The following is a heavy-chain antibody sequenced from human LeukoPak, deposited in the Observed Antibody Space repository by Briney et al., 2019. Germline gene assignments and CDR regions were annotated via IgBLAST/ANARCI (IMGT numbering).Heavy chain of an antibody. D-gene: IGHD1-26*01. Sequence: GASVKVSCKASGYTFTSYDINWVRQATGQGLEWMGWMNPNSGNTGYAQKFQGRVTMTRNTSISTAYMELSSLRSEDTAVYYCAKEYSEGVIVGATHFDYWGQGTLVTVSS. CDR1: GYTFTSYD. CDR2: MNPNSGNT. J-gene: IGHJ4*02. CDR3: AKEYSEGVIVGATHFDY. V-gene: IGHV1-8*01.